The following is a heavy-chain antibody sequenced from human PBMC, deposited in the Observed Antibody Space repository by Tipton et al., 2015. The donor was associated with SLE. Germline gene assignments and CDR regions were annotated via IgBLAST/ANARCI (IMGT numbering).Heavy chain of an antibody. CDR1: GGSFSGYY. Sequence: TLSLTCAVYGGSFSGYYWTWSRQPPGKGLEWIGEINHSGSTNYNPSLKSRVTISVDTSKNQFSLKLTSVTAADTAIYYCARRYGTSFDYWDQGTLVTVSS. V-gene: IGHV4-34*01. D-gene: IGHD2-8*01. CDR2: INHSGST. J-gene: IGHJ4*02. CDR3: ARRYGTSFDY.